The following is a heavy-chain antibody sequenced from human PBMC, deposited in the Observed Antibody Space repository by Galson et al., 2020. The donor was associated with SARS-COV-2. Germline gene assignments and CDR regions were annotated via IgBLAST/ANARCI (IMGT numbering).Heavy chain of an antibody. V-gene: IGHV3-15*07. Sequence: GGSLRLSCAASDFIFTNAWMNSVRQAPGKGLEWVGRIKSQADGGTADYAASVEGRFTISRDDSQDTVYLQMHSLRAEDTARYYCCDFGLSCPWDVWGQGTTVTVSS. D-gene: IGHD3-3*01. CDR3: CDFGLSCPWDV. CDR2: IKSQADGGTA. J-gene: IGHJ6*01. CDR1: DFIFTNAW.